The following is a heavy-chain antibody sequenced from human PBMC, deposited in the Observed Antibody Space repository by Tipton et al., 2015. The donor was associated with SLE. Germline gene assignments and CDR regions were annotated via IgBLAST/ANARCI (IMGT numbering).Heavy chain of an antibody. Sequence: SLRLSCAASGFTFNTYTINWVRQAPGKGLEWVSSISSTSRYIYYADSVKGRFTISRDNAKNSLSLQMNSLRAEDTAVYFCVREGGGPYGGNFDYWGQGILVTVSS. D-gene: IGHD4-23*01. CDR2: ISSTSRYI. J-gene: IGHJ4*02. CDR1: GFTFNTYT. V-gene: IGHV3-21*01. CDR3: VREGGGPYGGNFDY.